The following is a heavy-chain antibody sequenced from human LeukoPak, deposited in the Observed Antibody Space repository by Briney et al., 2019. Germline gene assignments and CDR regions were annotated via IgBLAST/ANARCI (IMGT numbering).Heavy chain of an antibody. Sequence: PSGTLSLTCAVSGASISSSNWLSWVRQPPGKGLEWIGEIYHSGSTNYNPSLKSRVTISVDTSKNQFSLKLSSVTAADTAVYYCASSVRLRYFDWFHIPRFDYWGQGTLVTVSS. V-gene: IGHV4-4*02. CDR2: IYHSGST. J-gene: IGHJ4*02. D-gene: IGHD3-9*01. CDR1: GASISSSNW. CDR3: ASSVRLRYFDWFHIPRFDY.